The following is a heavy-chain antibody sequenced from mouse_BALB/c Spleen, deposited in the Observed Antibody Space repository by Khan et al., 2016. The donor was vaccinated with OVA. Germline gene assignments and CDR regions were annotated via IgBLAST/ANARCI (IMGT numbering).Heavy chain of an antibody. D-gene: IGHD1-2*01. CDR1: GYSITSGYG. CDR2: ISYSGST. Sequence: QLEESGPGLVKPSQSLSLTCTVTGYSITSGYGWNWIRQFPGNKLEWMGYISYSGSTNYNPSLKSRISITRDPSKNQFFLQLNSVTTEDIATXYCARTARIKYWGQGTTLTVSS. CDR3: ARTARIKY. J-gene: IGHJ2*01. V-gene: IGHV3-2*02.